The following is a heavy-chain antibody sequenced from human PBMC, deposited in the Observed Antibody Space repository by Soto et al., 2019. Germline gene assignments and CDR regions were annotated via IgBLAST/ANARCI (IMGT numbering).Heavy chain of an antibody. J-gene: IGHJ4*02. CDR1: GFTFSSYA. Sequence: GGSVRLSCAASGFTFSSYAMSWVRQAPGKGLEWVSTFTNYGATYYADSVKGRFTISRDNSKNTLYLQMNSLRAEDTAVYYCAREIASGSPNYDYWGLGTLVTVSS. CDR2: FTNYGAT. D-gene: IGHD3-10*01. CDR3: AREIASGSPNYDY. V-gene: IGHV3-23*01.